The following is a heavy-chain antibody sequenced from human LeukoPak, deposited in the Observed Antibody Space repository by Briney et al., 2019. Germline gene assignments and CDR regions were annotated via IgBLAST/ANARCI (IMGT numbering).Heavy chain of an antibody. J-gene: IGHJ4*02. CDR1: GGSISSSSYY. CDR2: IYYSGST. D-gene: IGHD6-13*01. CDR3: ARLVGSSWYHEVLLGRDY. Sequence: SETLSLTCTVSGGSISSSSYYWAWIRQPPGKGLEWIGTIYYSGSTYYNPSLKSRVTISVDTSKNQFSLKLSSMTAADTAVYYCARLVGSSWYHEVLLGRDYWGQGTLVTVSS. V-gene: IGHV4-39*01.